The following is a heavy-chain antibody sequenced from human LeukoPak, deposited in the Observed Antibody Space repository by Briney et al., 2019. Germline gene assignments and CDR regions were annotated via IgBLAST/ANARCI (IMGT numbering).Heavy chain of an antibody. D-gene: IGHD2-2*01. Sequence: GGSLRLSCAASGFTFSSYAMSWVRQAPGKGLEWVSSISGSNDNTYYADSVKDRFTISRDNSKKTLYLQMNSLRPEDTAVYYCGYCSSTSCYPAPLGMDVWGQGTTVTVSS. V-gene: IGHV3-23*01. J-gene: IGHJ6*02. CDR1: GFTFSSYA. CDR3: GYCSSTSCYPAPLGMDV. CDR2: ISGSNDNT.